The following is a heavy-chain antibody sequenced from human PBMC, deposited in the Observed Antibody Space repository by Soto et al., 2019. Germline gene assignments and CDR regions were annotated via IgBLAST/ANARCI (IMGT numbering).Heavy chain of an antibody. CDR1: GGSISSYY. CDR2: IYYSGST. J-gene: IGHJ4*02. CDR3: ARAYYDFWSGPPGY. V-gene: IGHV4-59*01. Sequence: QVQLQESGPGLVKPSETLSLTCTVSGGSISSYYWSWIRQPPGKGLEWIGYIYYSGSTNYNPSLKSRVTISVDTSKNQFXLKLSSVTAADTAVXXXARAYYDFWSGPPGYWGQGTLVTVSS. D-gene: IGHD3-3*01.